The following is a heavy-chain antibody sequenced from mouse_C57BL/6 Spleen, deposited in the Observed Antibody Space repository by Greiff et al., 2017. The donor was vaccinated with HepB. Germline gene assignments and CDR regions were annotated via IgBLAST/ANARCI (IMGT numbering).Heavy chain of an antibody. V-gene: IGHV14-4*01. CDR2: IDPENGDT. J-gene: IGHJ3*01. Sequence: DVQLQESGAELVRPGASVKLSCTASGFNIKDDYMHWVKQRPEQGLEWIGWIDPENGDTEYASKFQGKATITADTSSNTAYLQLSSLTSEDTAVYYCTNRGGNSFAYWGQGTLVTVSA. CDR1: GFNIKDDY. D-gene: IGHD2-14*01. CDR3: TNRGGNSFAY.